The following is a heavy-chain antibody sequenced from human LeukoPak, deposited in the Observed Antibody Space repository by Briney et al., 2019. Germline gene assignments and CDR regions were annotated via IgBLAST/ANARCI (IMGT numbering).Heavy chain of an antibody. CDR1: GFTFSTYT. J-gene: IGHJ4*02. CDR3: ASLRGGNCFDY. Sequence: GGSLRLSCAASGFTFSTYTMCWVRQAPGKGLEWVSCISSSSSYIYYADSVKGRFTISRDNAKNSLYLQMNSLRADDTAVYYCASLRGGNCFDYRGQGTLVSVSS. V-gene: IGHV3-21*01. CDR2: ISSSSSYI. D-gene: IGHD3-10*01.